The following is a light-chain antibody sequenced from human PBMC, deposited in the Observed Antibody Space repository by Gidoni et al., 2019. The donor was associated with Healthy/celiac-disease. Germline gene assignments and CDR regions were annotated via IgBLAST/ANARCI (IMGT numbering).Light chain of an antibody. J-gene: IGLJ3*02. CDR1: SSNIGSNY. CDR3: AAGDDSLSGPWV. CDR2: RNN. Sequence: QSVLTQPPSASGTPGQRVPIYCSGSSSNIGSNYVYWYQQLPGTAPKLLIYRNNKRPSGVPNRCSGSKSDTSPSLSIRGLRSEDEAEYYCAAGDDSLSGPWVFGGGTKLTVL. V-gene: IGLV1-47*01.